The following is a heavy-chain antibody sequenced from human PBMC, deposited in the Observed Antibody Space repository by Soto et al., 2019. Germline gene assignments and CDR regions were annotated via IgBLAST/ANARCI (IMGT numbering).Heavy chain of an antibody. J-gene: IGHJ4*02. CDR1: GYTFTSYY. CDR2: INPSGGST. V-gene: IGHV1-46*01. CDR3: VAWGASSGGNHYFDY. Sequence: ASVKVSCKASGYTFTSYYMHWVRQAPGQGLEWMGIINPSGGSTSYAQKFQGRVTMTRDTSTSTVYMELSSLRSEDTAVYYCVAWGASSGGNHYFDYWGQGTLVTVSS. D-gene: IGHD2-15*01.